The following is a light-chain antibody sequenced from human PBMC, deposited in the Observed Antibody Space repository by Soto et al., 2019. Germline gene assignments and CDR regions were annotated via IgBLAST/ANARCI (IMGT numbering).Light chain of an antibody. CDR2: GAS. V-gene: IGKV3-20*01. Sequence: EIVLTQSPGTLSLSPGERATLSCRASQSVSSSYLAWYQQKPGQAPRLLIYGASSRATGIPDRFSGSGSGTVFTLTIIRLEPEDFAVYFCHQYGSSPSTFGQGTRLEIK. CDR1: QSVSSSY. J-gene: IGKJ5*01. CDR3: HQYGSSPST.